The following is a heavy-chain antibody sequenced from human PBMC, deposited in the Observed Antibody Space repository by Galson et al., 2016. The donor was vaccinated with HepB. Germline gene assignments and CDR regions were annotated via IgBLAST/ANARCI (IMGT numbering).Heavy chain of an antibody. Sequence: SLRLSCAASGFTFSNAWMTWVRQAPGKGLEWVGRIKRRTDGESTDYTAPVKGRFTISRDNSKSTLYLQMNSLRVEDSALYYCAKDMALPADGAEFDYWGQGTRVTVSS. D-gene: IGHD2-2*01. CDR3: AKDMALPADGAEFDY. V-gene: IGHV3-15*01. CDR2: IKRRTDGEST. CDR1: GFTFSNAW. J-gene: IGHJ4*02.